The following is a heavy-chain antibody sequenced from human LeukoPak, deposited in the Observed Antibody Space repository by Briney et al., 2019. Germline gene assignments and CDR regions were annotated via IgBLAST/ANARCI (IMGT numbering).Heavy chain of an antibody. CDR3: ARAPRDQLLPEYYFDY. CDR2: IYYSGST. D-gene: IGHD2-2*01. V-gene: IGHV4-31*03. J-gene: IGHJ4*02. CDR1: GGSISSGGYY. Sequence: SQTLSLTCTVSGGSISSGGYYWSWIRQHPGKGLEWIGHIYYSGSTYYNPSLKSRVTISVDTSKNQFSLKLSSVTAADTAVYYCARAPRDQLLPEYYFDYWGQGTLVTVSS.